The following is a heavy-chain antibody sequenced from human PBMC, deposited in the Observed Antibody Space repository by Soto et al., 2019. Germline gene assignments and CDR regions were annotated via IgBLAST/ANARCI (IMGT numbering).Heavy chain of an antibody. Sequence: GGSLRLSCAASGFTFSSYWMHWVRQAPGKGLVWVSRINSDGSSTSYEDSVKGRFTISRENTKNTLYLQMNSLRAEDTAVYYCARDDYDFWSGPYPRFDYWGQGTLVTVSS. J-gene: IGHJ4*02. CDR2: INSDGSST. V-gene: IGHV3-74*01. CDR3: ARDDYDFWSGPYPRFDY. CDR1: GFTFSSYW. D-gene: IGHD3-3*01.